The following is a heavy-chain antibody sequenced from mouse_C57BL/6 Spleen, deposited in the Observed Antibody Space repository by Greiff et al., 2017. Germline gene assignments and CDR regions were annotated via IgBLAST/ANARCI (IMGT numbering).Heavy chain of an antibody. V-gene: IGHV3-6*01. J-gene: IGHJ3*01. Sequence: EVQLQESGPGLVKPSQSLSLTCSVTGYSITSGYYWNWIRQFPGNKLEWMGYISYDGSNNYNPSLKNRISITRDTSKNQFFLKLNSVTTEDTATYYCARDGYDGYLAWFAYWGQGTLVTVSA. D-gene: IGHD2-3*01. CDR1: GYSITSGYY. CDR2: ISYDGSN. CDR3: ARDGYDGYLAWFAY.